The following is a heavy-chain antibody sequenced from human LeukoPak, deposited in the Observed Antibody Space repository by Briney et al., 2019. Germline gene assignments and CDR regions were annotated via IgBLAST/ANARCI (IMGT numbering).Heavy chain of an antibody. V-gene: IGHV3-74*01. CDR2: IKSDGSIT. D-gene: IGHD1-26*01. CDR1: GFTFSYYW. J-gene: IGHJ4*02. CDR3: ARDLSYSGIDY. Sequence: PGGSLRLSCAASGFTFSYYWMHWVRQAPRKGLGWVSRIKSDGSITEYADSVKGRFTISRDNAKNTLYLQMNRLRAEDTAVYYCARDLSYSGIDYWGQGTLVTVSS.